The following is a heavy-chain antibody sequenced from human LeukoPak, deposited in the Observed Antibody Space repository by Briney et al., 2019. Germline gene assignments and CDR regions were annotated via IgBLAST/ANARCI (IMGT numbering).Heavy chain of an antibody. Sequence: GGSLRLSCAASGFTFSKWLEWISAISGNGGDTYYADSVKGRFTISRDNSKNTLYLQINSLRAEDTAVYYCAKGQVSVGASLPSDYWGQGTLVTVSS. J-gene: IGHJ4*02. D-gene: IGHD1-26*01. CDR2: ISGNGGDT. V-gene: IGHV3-23*01. CDR3: AKGQVSVGASLPSDY. CDR1: GFTFS.